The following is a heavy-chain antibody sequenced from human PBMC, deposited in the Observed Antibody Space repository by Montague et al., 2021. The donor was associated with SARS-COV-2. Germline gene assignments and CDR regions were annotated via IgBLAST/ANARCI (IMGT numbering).Heavy chain of an antibody. Sequence: CAISGDSVANNRRRWEEHTHEPPTHLDLLGRTYFESKWYNDYAVSVKSRVIINPDTSNNRISLQLNSVTPEDTAVYYCARAYCGGDCYFYCYFDLWGRGTLVTVSS. CDR3: ARAYCGGDCYFYCYFDL. V-gene: IGHV6-1*01. CDR2: TYFESKWYN. J-gene: IGHJ2*01. CDR1: GDSVANNRRR. D-gene: IGHD2-21*02.